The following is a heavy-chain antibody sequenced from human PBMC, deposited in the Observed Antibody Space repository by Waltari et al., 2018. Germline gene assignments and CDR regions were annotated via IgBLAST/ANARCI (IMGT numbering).Heavy chain of an antibody. V-gene: IGHV3-23*01. J-gene: IGHJ5*02. D-gene: IGHD1-1*01. CDR1: GFTFSNDA. CDR2: SNSGGEST. CDR3: ARGINESFEP. Sequence: EVQVLESGGGLAQPGGSLRLSCAASGFTFSNDAMRWVRQAPGKGLEGVSGSNSGGESTANVDSVKGRVTISRDNSKNTLYLQMNSLRVEDTALYYCARGINESFEPWGQGTLVTVSS.